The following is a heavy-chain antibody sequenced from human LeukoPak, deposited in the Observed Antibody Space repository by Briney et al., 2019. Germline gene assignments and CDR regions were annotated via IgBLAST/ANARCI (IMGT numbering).Heavy chain of an antibody. CDR1: GFTFSGYA. CDR3: ARGPEYYDFWSGYYSYYFDY. V-gene: IGHV3-30*09. Sequence: GGSLRLSCAASGFTFSGYAMHWVRQAPGKGLEWVAVISYDGSNKYYADSVKGRFAISRDNSKNTLYLQMNSLRAEDTAVYYCARGPEYYDFWSGYYSYYFDYWGQGTLVTVSS. D-gene: IGHD3-3*01. J-gene: IGHJ4*02. CDR2: ISYDGSNK.